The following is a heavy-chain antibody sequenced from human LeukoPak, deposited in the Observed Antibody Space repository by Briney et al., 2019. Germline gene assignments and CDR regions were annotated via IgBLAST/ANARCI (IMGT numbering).Heavy chain of an antibody. CDR3: ARDHPYQLLSYMDV. V-gene: IGHV3-21*01. J-gene: IGHJ6*03. D-gene: IGHD2-2*01. CDR2: ISSSSSYI. Sequence: GGSLRLSCAASGFNFSSYSMNWVRQAPGKGLEWVSSISSSSSYIYYADSAKGRWTVSRDNAKNSLYLQMNSLRAEDRAVYYCARDHPYQLLSYMDVWGKGTTVTVSS. CDR1: GFNFSSYS.